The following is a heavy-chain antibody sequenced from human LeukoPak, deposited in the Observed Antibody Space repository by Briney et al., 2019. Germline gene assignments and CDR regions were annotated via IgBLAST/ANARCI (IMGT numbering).Heavy chain of an antibody. J-gene: IGHJ6*04. Sequence: GASVKVSCKASGYTFTSYAMHWVRQAPGQRLEWMGWINAGNGNTKYSQKFQGRVTITRDTSASTAYMELSSLRSEDTAVYYCARGHALWFGALGYGMDVWGKGTTVTVSS. CDR2: INAGNGNT. CDR1: GYTFTSYA. D-gene: IGHD3-10*01. V-gene: IGHV1-3*01. CDR3: ARGHALWFGALGYGMDV.